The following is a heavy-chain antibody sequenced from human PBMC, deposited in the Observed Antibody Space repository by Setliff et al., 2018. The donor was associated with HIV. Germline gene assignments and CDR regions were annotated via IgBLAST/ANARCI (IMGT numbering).Heavy chain of an antibody. CDR2: IYHSGST. D-gene: IGHD3-22*01. J-gene: IGHJ4*02. Sequence: SETLSLTCTVSGGSISSGTYYWTWIRQHPGKGLEWIRYIYHSGSTYYNPSLKSRLTISVDTSKNQFSLKLGSVTAADTAFYYCARAFYYDSSVDYWGQGTLVTVSS. CDR3: ARAFYYDSSVDY. CDR1: GGSISSGTYY. V-gene: IGHV4-31*03.